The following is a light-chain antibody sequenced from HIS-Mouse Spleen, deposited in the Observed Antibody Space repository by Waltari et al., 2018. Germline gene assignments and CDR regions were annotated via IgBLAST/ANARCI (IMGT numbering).Light chain of an antibody. CDR1: QSISSW. Sequence: DIQMTQSPSTLSASVGDRVTITCRACQSISSWLAWYQQKPGKAPKLLIYKASSLEGGVPSRFSGSGSGTEFTLTISSLQPDDFATYYCQQYNSWWTFGQGTKVEIK. CDR3: QQYNSWWT. CDR2: KAS. J-gene: IGKJ1*01. V-gene: IGKV1-5*03.